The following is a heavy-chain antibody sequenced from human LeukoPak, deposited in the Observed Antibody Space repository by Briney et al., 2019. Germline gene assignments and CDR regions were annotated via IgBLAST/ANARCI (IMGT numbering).Heavy chain of an antibody. CDR3: VSFYETY. D-gene: IGHD2/OR15-2a*01. V-gene: IGHV3-74*01. Sequence: GGSLRLSWAASGNYWMHWVRQARGKGLVWVSHINSDGSWTSYADSVKGRFTISKDNAKNTVYLQMNSLRAEDTAVYYCVSFYETYWGRGTLVTVSS. CDR1: GNYW. J-gene: IGHJ4*02. CDR2: INSDGSWT.